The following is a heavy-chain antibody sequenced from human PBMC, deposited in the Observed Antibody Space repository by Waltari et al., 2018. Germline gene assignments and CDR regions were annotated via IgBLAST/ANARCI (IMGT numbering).Heavy chain of an antibody. D-gene: IGHD1-26*01. CDR2: ISSGSSYI. V-gene: IGHV3-21*01. CDR3: ARDNGGIVGATPSFYFDS. CDR1: GFAFSCYR. J-gene: IGHJ4*02. Sequence: EVYLVESGGGLVKPGGSLRLSCAASGFAFSCYRMTGVRQAPGKGLEWVSSISSGSSYIYYADSLKGRFTISRDNARKSVFLQMSSLRAEDTAVYYCARDNGGIVGATPSFYFDSWGQGTLVTVSS.